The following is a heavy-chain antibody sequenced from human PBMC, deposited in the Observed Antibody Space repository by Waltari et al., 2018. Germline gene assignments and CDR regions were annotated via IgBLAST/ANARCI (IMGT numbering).Heavy chain of an antibody. J-gene: IGHJ4*02. CDR1: GGTFRSYA. D-gene: IGHD3-10*01. CDR2: IIPILGIA. Sequence: VLLVQYGAEVKKTGTSVKVSCKASGGTFRSYALSWVRQAPAPGIQWMGGIIPILGIASNAQKVQGRDTITADKSTSTACMELSSLRSEDTAVYYCARGRYYYGSGSYDYWGQGTLVTVSS. V-gene: IGHV1-69*10. CDR3: ARGRYYYGSGSYDY.